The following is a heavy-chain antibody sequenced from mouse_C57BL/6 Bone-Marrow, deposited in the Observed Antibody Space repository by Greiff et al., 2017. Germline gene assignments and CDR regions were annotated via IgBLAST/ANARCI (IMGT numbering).Heavy chain of an antibody. CDR2: ISSGGSYT. CDR1: GFTFSSYG. CDR3: ARHYYYAMDY. V-gene: IGHV5-6*01. Sequence: EVKVVESGGDLVKPGGSLKLSCAASGFTFSSYGMSWVRQTPDKRLEWVATISSGGSYTYYPDSVKGRFTISRDNAKNILYLQMSSLKSEDTAMYYCARHYYYAMDYWGQGTSVTVSS. J-gene: IGHJ4*01.